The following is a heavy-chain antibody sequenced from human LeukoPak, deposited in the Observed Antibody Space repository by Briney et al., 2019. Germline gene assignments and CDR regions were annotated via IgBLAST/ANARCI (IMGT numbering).Heavy chain of an antibody. J-gene: IGHJ5*02. CDR1: GYTFTSYG. Sequence: ASVKVSCKASGYTFTSYGISWVRQAPRQALEWMGWISPHNGNTHYAHKLQCRVTMTTDTSTSTGYMELRSRRSDRAAVYYCARVQGSSLYTEFDPWGQGTLVTVSS. V-gene: IGHV1-18*04. D-gene: IGHD6-13*01. CDR2: ISPHNGNT. CDR3: ARVQGSSLYTEFDP.